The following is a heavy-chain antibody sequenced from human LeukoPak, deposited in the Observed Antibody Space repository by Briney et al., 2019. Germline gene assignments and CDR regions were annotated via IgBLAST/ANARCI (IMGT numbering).Heavy chain of an antibody. CDR3: ARGSSNVAAFDTNFDN. CDR2: ISTSSSYI. J-gene: IGHJ4*02. Sequence: GGSLRLSCAASGFTFSSCSMDWVRQAPGKGLEWVSSISTSSSYIYYADSVKGRFSISRDNARNSLYLQMNSLRAEDTAVYYCARGSSNVAAFDTNFDNWGQGTLVTVSS. V-gene: IGHV3-21*01. D-gene: IGHD6-13*01. CDR1: GFTFSSCS.